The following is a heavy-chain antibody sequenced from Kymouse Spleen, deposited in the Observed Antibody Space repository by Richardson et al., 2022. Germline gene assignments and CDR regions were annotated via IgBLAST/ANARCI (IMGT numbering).Heavy chain of an antibody. CDR3: ARVIVGATAYNWFDP. CDR2: INHSGST. J-gene: IGHJ5*02. CDR1: GGSFSGYY. Sequence: QVQLQQWGAGLLKPSETLSLTCAVYGGSFSGYYWSWIRQPPGKGLEWIGEINHSGSTNYNPSLKSRVTISVDTSKNQFSLKLSSVTAADTAVYYCARVIVGATAYNWFDPWGQGTLVTVSS. V-gene: IGHV4-34*01. D-gene: IGHD1-26*01.